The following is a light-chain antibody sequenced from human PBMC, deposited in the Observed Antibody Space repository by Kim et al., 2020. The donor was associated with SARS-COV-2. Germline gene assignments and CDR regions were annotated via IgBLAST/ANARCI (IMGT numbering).Light chain of an antibody. CDR3: QAWDTNTVL. J-gene: IGLJ2*01. Sequence: VPPGQTASIPCSADKLGDKYAGWYQQKPGQSPVLVIYHSDKRPPGIPERFSASNSGNTATLTISGTQAMDEADYYCQAWDTNTVLFGGGTQLTVL. V-gene: IGLV3-1*01. CDR2: HSD. CDR1: KLGDKY.